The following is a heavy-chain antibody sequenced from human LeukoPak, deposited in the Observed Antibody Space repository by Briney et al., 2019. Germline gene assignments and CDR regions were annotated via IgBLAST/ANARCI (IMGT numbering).Heavy chain of an antibody. Sequence: ASVKVSCKASGYTFTSYDINWVRQATGQGLEWMGWMNPNSGNTGYAQKFQGRVTMTRNTSISTAYMELSSLRSEDTAVCYCARGIDSGGTQFPWGQGTLVTVSS. CDR2: MNPNSGNT. D-gene: IGHD2-15*01. J-gene: IGHJ5*02. V-gene: IGHV1-8*01. CDR3: ARGIDSGGTQFP. CDR1: GYTFTSYD.